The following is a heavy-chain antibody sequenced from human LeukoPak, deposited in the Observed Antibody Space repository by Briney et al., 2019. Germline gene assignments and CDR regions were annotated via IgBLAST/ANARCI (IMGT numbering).Heavy chain of an antibody. Sequence: PSETLSLTCTVSGGSISSNSYYWGWIRQPPGKGLEWIGSIYYRGNTYYNPSLKSRVTISVDTSKNQFSLKLSSVTAADTAVYHCAREGYGDYAGRGYFDLWGRGTLVTVSS. D-gene: IGHD4-17*01. CDR2: IYYRGNT. CDR1: GGSISSNSYY. CDR3: AREGYGDYAGRGYFDL. J-gene: IGHJ2*01. V-gene: IGHV4-39*02.